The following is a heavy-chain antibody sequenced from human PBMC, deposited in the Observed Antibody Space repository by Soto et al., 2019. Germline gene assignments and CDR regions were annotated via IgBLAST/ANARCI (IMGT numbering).Heavy chain of an antibody. CDR2: VYYSGST. J-gene: IGHJ4*02. CDR3: ARVGGLAARTFDY. V-gene: IGHV4-59*01. D-gene: IGHD6-6*01. Sequence: PSETLSLTCTVSGGSISDFYWSWIRQPPGKGLEWIGYVYYSGSTNYNASLKSRVTISVDTSKNQFSLNLRSMSPADTAVYYCARVGGLAARTFDYWGPGTLVTVSS. CDR1: GGSISDFY.